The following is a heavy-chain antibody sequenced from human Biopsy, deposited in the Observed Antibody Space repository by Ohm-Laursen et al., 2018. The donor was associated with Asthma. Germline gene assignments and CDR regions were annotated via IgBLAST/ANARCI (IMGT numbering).Heavy chain of an antibody. J-gene: IGHJ6*02. CDR1: GYTFTSYA. CDR3: ARGYSGSDRIVYYYSGLEV. CDR2: INAGNGNT. V-gene: IGHV1-3*01. Sequence: SVKVSCKASGYTFTSYAMHWVRQAPGQRLEWMGWINAGNGNTKYSQKFQGRVTITRDTSTSTAYMELSSLSSEDTAVYYCARGYSGSDRIVYYYSGLEVWGQGTTVTVSS. D-gene: IGHD5-12*01.